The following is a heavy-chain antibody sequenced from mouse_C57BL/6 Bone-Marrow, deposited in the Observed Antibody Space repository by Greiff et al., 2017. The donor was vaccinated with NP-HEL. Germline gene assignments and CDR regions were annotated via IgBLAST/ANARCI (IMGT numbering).Heavy chain of an antibody. J-gene: IGHJ4*01. CDR1: GYSITSGYY. D-gene: IGHD3-2*02. Sequence: EVQLQESGPGLVKPSQSLSLTCSVTGYSITSGYYWNWIRQFPGNKLEWMGYISYDGSNNYNPSLKNRISITRDTSKNQFFLKLNSVTTEDTATYYCARGDSSGYVGAMDYWGQGTSVTVSS. CDR3: ARGDSSGYVGAMDY. V-gene: IGHV3-6*01. CDR2: ISYDGSN.